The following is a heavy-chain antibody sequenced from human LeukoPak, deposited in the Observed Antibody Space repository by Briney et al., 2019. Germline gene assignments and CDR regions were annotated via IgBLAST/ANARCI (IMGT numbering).Heavy chain of an antibody. D-gene: IGHD6-13*01. V-gene: IGHV3-30*18. CDR1: GITFSSYG. Sequence: GGSLRLSCAASGITFSSYGMHWVRQAPGKGLEWVAVISYDGSNKYYADSVKGRFTISRDNSKNTLYLQMNSLRAEDTAVYYCAKDLPRWAAAGTNGMDVWGQGTTVTVSS. J-gene: IGHJ6*02. CDR3: AKDLPRWAAAGTNGMDV. CDR2: ISYDGSNK.